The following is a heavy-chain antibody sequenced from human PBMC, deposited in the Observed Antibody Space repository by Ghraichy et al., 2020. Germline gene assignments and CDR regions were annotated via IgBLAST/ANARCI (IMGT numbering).Heavy chain of an antibody. V-gene: IGHV3-23*01. CDR1: GFTFDNYA. D-gene: IGHD3-22*01. J-gene: IGHJ4*02. Sequence: GGSLRLTCAASGFTFDNYAMTWVRQAPGKGLQWVAGISGGGFTTYYLDSVKGRFTFSRDNSKNTLYLQMNSLRAEDTALYYCAKCRGSDSSACPSLDYWGQGTLVTVAS. CDR3: AKCRGSDSSACPSLDY. CDR2: ISGGGFTT.